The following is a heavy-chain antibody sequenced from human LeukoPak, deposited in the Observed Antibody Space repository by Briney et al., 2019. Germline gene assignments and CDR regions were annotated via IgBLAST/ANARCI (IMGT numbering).Heavy chain of an antibody. CDR2: INHSGST. D-gene: IGHD3-22*01. CDR3: ARGRITMIVVALYYFDY. Sequence: SETLSLTCAVYGGSFSGYYWSWIRQPPGKGLEWIGEINHSGSTNYNPSLKSRVTISVDTSKNQFSLKLSSVTAADTAVYYCARGRITMIVVALYYFDYWGQGTLVTVSS. V-gene: IGHV4-34*01. J-gene: IGHJ4*02. CDR1: GGSFSGYY.